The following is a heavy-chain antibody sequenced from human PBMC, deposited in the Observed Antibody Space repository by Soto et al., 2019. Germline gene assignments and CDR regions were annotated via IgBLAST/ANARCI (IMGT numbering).Heavy chain of an antibody. CDR2: ISGSGGST. D-gene: IGHD6-19*01. Sequence: GALRLSCAASGFTFSSYAMSWVRQAPGKGLEWVSAISGSGGSTYYADSVKGRFTISRDNSKNTLYLQMNSLRAEDTAVYYCAKDSKGQWMYYFDYWGQGTLVTVSS. CDR1: GFTFSSYA. CDR3: AKDSKGQWMYYFDY. V-gene: IGHV3-23*01. J-gene: IGHJ4*02.